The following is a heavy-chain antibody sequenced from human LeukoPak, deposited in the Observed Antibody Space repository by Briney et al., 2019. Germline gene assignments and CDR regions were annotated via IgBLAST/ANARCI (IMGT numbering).Heavy chain of an antibody. CDR2: MNPQSGDT. CDR3: ARVPRRGDQFDP. Sequence: ASVKVSCKASGYTFTSYDINWVRQATGRGLEWMGWMNPQSGDTDYAQKFQGRVTMTRSPSITTAYMELTSLTYEDTAVYYCARVPRRGDQFDPWGQGTLVTVSS. V-gene: IGHV1-8*01. J-gene: IGHJ5*02. D-gene: IGHD3-10*01. CDR1: GYTFTSYD.